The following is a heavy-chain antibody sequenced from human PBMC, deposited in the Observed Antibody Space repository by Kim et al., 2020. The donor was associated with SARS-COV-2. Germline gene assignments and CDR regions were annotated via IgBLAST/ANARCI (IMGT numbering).Heavy chain of an antibody. V-gene: IGHV3-11*05. Sequence: GGSLRLSCAASGFTFSDYYMSWIRQAPGKGLEWVSYISSSSSNTYYADSVKGRFTISRDNAKNSLYLQMNSLRAEDTAVYYCARAGCGVVIIHFDSWGQGTLVTVSS. CDR2: ISSSSSNT. J-gene: IGHJ4*02. D-gene: IGHD3-3*01. CDR1: GFTFSDYY. CDR3: ARAGCGVVIIHFDS.